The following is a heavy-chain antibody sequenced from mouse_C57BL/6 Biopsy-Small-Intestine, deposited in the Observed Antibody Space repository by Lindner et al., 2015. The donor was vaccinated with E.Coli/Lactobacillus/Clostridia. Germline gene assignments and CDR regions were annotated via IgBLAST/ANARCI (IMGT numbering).Heavy chain of an antibody. J-gene: IGHJ2*01. CDR2: IYPGDGDT. Sequence: VQLQESGPELVKPGASVKISCKASGYAFSSSWMNWVKQRPGKGLEWIGRIYPGDGDTNYNGKFKGKATLTADKSSSTAYMQLSSLTSEDSAVYFCARGGDYYYGDYFDYWGQGTTLTVSS. CDR1: GYAFSSSW. CDR3: ARGGDYYYGDYFDY. D-gene: IGHD1-1*01. V-gene: IGHV1-82*01.